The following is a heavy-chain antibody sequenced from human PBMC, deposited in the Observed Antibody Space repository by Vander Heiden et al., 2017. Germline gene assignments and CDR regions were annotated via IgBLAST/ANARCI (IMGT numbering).Heavy chain of an antibody. V-gene: IGHV3-23*01. CDR3: ARDQGTGAYYFDY. CDR1: GFTFRSYA. Sequence: EVQLLESGGGLVQPGGSQRLSCAASGFTFRSYAMSWVRQAPGKGLEWVSAISGSGGGTYDADSVKGRFTISRDNSKNTLYLQMSSLRAEDTAIYYCARDQGTGAYYFDYWGQGTLVTVSA. CDR2: ISGSGGGT. J-gene: IGHJ4*02. D-gene: IGHD7-27*01.